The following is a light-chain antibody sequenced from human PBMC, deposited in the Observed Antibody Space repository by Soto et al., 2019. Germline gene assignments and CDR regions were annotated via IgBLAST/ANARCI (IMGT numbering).Light chain of an antibody. Sequence: DIVMTQSPDSLAVSLGERATINCKSSQRVFYSSNNKNYLAWYQQKPGQPPKLLIYWASTRESGVPDRFSGSGSGTDFTLTISSLQAEDVAVYYCQQYYSTPRNTFGGGTKVEIK. V-gene: IGKV4-1*01. CDR3: QQYYSTPRNT. CDR2: WAS. CDR1: QRVFYSSNNKNY. J-gene: IGKJ4*01.